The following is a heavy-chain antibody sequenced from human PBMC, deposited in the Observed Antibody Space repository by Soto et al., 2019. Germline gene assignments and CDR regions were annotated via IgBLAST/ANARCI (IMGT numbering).Heavy chain of an antibody. CDR1: GFTFSSYW. CDR3: AREVPIVVVPAAKPDDY. D-gene: IGHD2-2*01. Sequence: GWSLRLSCAASGFTFSSYWMSWVRQAPGKGLEWVANIKQDGSEKYYVDSVKGRFTISRDNAKNSLYLQMNSLRAEDTAVYYCAREVPIVVVPAAKPDDYWGQGTLVTVSS. J-gene: IGHJ4*02. CDR2: IKQDGSEK. V-gene: IGHV3-7*01.